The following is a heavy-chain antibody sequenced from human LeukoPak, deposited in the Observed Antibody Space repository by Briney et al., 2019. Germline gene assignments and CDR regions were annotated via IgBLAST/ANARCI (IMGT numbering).Heavy chain of an antibody. J-gene: IGHJ4*02. V-gene: IGHV3-30*04. Sequence: GGSLRLSCAASGFTFSSYAMHWVRQAPGKGLEWVAVISYDRSNKYYADSVKGRFTISRDNSRNTLYLQMNSLRAEDTAVYYCAREFTMVRGVPEKYFDYWGQGTLVTVSS. CDR1: GFTFSSYA. CDR3: AREFTMVRGVPEKYFDY. CDR2: ISYDRSNK. D-gene: IGHD3-10*01.